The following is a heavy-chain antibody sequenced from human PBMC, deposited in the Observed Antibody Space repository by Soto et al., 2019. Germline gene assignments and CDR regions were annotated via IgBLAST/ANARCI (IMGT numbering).Heavy chain of an antibody. CDR2: IYYNGDT. Sequence: QLQLQESGPGLLKPSETLSLTRSVSGGSISSSSYNWDWIRQPPGKGLEWIGTIYYNGDTDYNPYLKSRATISVDASDYQFSLKLSSGNAADTSIYYCARFSGNAFDIWGHGTMVTVSP. V-gene: IGHV4-39*01. J-gene: IGHJ3*02. CDR3: ARFSGNAFDI. CDR1: GGSISSSSYN.